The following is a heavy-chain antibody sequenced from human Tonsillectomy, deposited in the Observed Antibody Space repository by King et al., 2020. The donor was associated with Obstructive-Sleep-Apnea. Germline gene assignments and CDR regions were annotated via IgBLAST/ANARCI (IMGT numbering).Heavy chain of an antibody. Sequence: VQLVESGGDLVRPGGSLRLSCAASGFTFSDYYMSWIRQAPGKGLEWLSYISSRSSHTNYADSVQGRFTISRENAKNSLYLQINSLRAEDTAVYYCARDYYGSGSYGWFDPWGQGTLVTVSS. D-gene: IGHD3-10*01. CDR1: GFTFSDYY. CDR2: ISSRSSHT. J-gene: IGHJ5*02. CDR3: ARDYYGSGSYGWFDP. V-gene: IGHV3-11*06.